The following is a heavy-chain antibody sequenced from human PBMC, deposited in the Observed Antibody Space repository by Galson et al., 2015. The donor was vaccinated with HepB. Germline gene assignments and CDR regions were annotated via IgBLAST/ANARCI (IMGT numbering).Heavy chain of an antibody. D-gene: IGHD3-3*01. V-gene: IGHV4-61*02. Sequence: TLSLTCTVSGGSISSGSYYWSWIRQPAGKGLEWIGRIYTSGSTNYNPSLKSRVTISVDTSKNQFSLKLSSVTAADTAVYYCARDQSIFGETMGPYGMDVWGQGTTVTVSS. CDR1: GGSISSGSYY. CDR2: IYTSGST. J-gene: IGHJ6*02. CDR3: ARDQSIFGETMGPYGMDV.